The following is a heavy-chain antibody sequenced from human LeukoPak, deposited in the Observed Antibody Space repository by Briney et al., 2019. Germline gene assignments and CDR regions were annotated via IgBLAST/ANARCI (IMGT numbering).Heavy chain of an antibody. D-gene: IGHD1-26*01. V-gene: IGHV3-48*03. CDR2: TSSSGSTI. Sequence: GGALRLSCAASGFTFSSYEMNWVRQAPGKGLEWVSYTSSSGSTIYYADSVKGRFTISRDNAKNSLYLQMNSLRAEDTAVYYCARRATKPYYYGMDVWGQGTTVTVSS. CDR3: ARRATKPYYYGMDV. J-gene: IGHJ6*02. CDR1: GFTFSSYE.